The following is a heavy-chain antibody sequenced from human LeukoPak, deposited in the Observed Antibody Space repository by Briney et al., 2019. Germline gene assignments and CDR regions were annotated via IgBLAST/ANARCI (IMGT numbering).Heavy chain of an antibody. CDR3: AKDRSRGGSGSYLDY. J-gene: IGHJ4*02. CDR1: GFTFSTNA. Sequence: GGSLRLSCLTSGFTFSTNAMSWVRQAPGKGLEWVSAISGSGGSTYYADSVKGRFTISRDNSKNTLYLQMNSLRAEDTAVYYCAKDRSRGGSGSYLDYWGQGTLVTVSS. D-gene: IGHD3-10*01. CDR2: ISGSGGST. V-gene: IGHV3-23*01.